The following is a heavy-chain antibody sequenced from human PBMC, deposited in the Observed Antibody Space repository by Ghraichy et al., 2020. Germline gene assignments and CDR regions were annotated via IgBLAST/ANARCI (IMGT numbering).Heavy chain of an antibody. CDR1: GGTFSSYA. J-gene: IGHJ4*02. D-gene: IGHD4-17*01. Sequence: SVKVSCKASGGTFSSYAISWVRQAPGQGLEWMGRIIPILGIANYAQKFQGRVTITADKSTSTAYMELSSLRSEVTAVYYCARDLNGELRYWGQGTLVTVSS. V-gene: IGHV1-69*04. CDR3: ARDLNGELRY. CDR2: IIPILGIA.